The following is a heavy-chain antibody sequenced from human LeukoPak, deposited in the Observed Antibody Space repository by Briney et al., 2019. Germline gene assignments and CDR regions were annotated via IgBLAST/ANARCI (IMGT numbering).Heavy chain of an antibody. Sequence: GGSLTLTCAASGCTFSSYSMNWVRQAPGKGLEWVAYISSSSSTIYYADSVKGRFTLSRDNDKNSLYLQMNSLRAEDTAVYYCERIYCSSTSCPYEAFDIWGQGTMVTVSS. CDR2: ISSSSSTI. D-gene: IGHD2-2*01. CDR1: GCTFSSYS. J-gene: IGHJ3*02. V-gene: IGHV3-48*01. CDR3: ERIYCSSTSCPYEAFDI.